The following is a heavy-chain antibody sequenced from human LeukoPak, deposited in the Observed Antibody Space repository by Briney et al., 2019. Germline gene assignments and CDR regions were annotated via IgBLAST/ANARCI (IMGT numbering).Heavy chain of an antibody. V-gene: IGHV3-30*04. CDR2: ISYDGSNK. D-gene: IGHD2-15*01. J-gene: IGHJ4*02. CDR1: GFTFSSYA. CDR3: ARAVVVVAATRWGGNYFDY. Sequence: GGSLRLSCAASGFTFSSYAMHWVRQAPGKGLEWVAVISYDGSNKYYADSVKGRFTISRDNSKNTLYLQMNSLRAEDTAVYYCARAVVVVAATRWGGNYFDYWGQGTLVTVSS.